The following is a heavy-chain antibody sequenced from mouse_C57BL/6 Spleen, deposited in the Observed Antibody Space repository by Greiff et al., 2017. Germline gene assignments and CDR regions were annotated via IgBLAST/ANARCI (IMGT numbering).Heavy chain of an antibody. V-gene: IGHV1-62-2*01. CDR1: GYTFTEYT. J-gene: IGHJ4*01. Sequence: QVQLQESGAELVKPGASVKLSCKASGYTFTEYTIHWVKQRSGQGLEWIGWFYPGSGSIKYNEKFKDKATLTADKSSNTVYMELSRLTSEDSAVYFCARHEGYYGSSVPPYAMDYWGQGTSVTVSS. D-gene: IGHD1-1*01. CDR2: FYPGSGSI. CDR3: ARHEGYYGSSVPPYAMDY.